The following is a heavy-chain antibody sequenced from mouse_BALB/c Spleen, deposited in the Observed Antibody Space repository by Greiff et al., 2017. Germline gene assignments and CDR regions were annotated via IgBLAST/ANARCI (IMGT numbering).Heavy chain of an antibody. V-gene: IGHV5-17*02. J-gene: IGHJ4*01. CDR2: ISSGSSTI. CDR3: AKGIPSSMDY. CDR1: GFTFSSFG. Sequence: EVQLVESGGGLVQPGGSRKLSCAASGFTFSSFGMHWVRQAPEKGLEWVAYISSGSSTIYYADTVKGRFTISRDNPKNTLFLQMTSLRSEDTAMYYCAKGIPSSMDYWGQGTSVTVSS.